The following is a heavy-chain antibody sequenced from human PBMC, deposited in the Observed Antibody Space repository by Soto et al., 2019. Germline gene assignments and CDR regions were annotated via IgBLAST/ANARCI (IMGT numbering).Heavy chain of an antibody. D-gene: IGHD1-1*01. CDR2: IYYSGST. J-gene: IGHJ6*02. V-gene: IGHV4-61*01. CDR1: GGSVSSGSYY. Sequence: QVQLQESGPGLVKPSETLSLTCTVSGGSVSSGSYYWSWIRQPPGKGLEWIGYIYYSGSTSYNPSLKSRVTISVDTSKNQFSLKLSSVTAADTAVYYCARGFSAGTYYYYGMDVWGQGTTVTVSS. CDR3: ARGFSAGTYYYYGMDV.